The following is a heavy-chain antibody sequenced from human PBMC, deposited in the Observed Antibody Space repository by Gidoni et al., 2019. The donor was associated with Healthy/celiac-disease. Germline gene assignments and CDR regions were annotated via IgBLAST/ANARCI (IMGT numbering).Heavy chain of an antibody. CDR3: AKAGYSYNYYDY. CDR2: YSWNSSSI. V-gene: IGHV3-9*01. Sequence: EVQLVESGAGLVQPGRSLRLSCAASGPTLDDYAMHWVQQAPGKGLECVSRYSWNSSSIGYANYVKGRFTISRDNAKNSLDLQMNSLRAEDTALYYCAKAGYSYNYYDYWGQGTLVTVSS. CDR1: GPTLDDYA. J-gene: IGHJ4*02. D-gene: IGHD5-18*01.